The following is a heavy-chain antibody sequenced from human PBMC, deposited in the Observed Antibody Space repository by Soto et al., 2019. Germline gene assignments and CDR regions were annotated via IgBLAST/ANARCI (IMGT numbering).Heavy chain of an antibody. V-gene: IGHV3-74*01. D-gene: IGHD3-9*01. Sequence: PGGSLRLSCAASGFTFSSYWMHWVRQAPGKGLVWVSRINSDGSSTSYADSVKGRFTISRDNAKNTLYLQMNSLRAEDTAVYHCAREDLLYAGYFPFDYWGQGTLVTVSS. CDR3: AREDLLYAGYFPFDY. J-gene: IGHJ4*02. CDR2: INSDGSST. CDR1: GFTFSSYW.